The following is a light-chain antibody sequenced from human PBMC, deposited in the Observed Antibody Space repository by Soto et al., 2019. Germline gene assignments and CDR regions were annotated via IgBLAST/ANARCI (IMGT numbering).Light chain of an antibody. Sequence: EIMLTQSPGTLSLSLGERATLSWRASEGISNTLAWYQHKPGQAPRLLISAASAGATGIPARFSGSGFGTEFTLTINSLQSEDFAIYYCQQSYRWPVTFGGGTKVDIK. J-gene: IGKJ4*01. CDR1: EGISNT. CDR2: AAS. CDR3: QQSYRWPVT. V-gene: IGKV3-15*01.